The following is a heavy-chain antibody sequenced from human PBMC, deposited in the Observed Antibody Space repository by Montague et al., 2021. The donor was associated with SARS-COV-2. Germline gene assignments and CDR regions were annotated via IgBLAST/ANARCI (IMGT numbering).Heavy chain of an antibody. V-gene: IGHV2-5*02. Sequence: PALVKPTQTLTLTCTVSGFSLGTSRVGVGWIRQPPGKALEWLALIFWDDDKRYSPSLRSRLTIAKDTSKGQVVLTMTNMDPADTATYYCAHNLLRYRESGGFLATFDEWGPGILVTVSS. CDR3: AHNLLRYRESGGFLATFDE. CDR1: GFSLGTSRVG. J-gene: IGHJ4*02. CDR2: IFWDDDK. D-gene: IGHD2-15*01.